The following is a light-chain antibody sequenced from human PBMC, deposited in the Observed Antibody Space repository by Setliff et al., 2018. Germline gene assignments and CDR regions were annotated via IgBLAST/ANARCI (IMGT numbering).Light chain of an antibody. Sequence: QSVRTQPASVSGSPGQSITISCTGTNSDIGGYNYVSWYQQHPGKAPKFMIYEVSNRPSGVSNRFSGSKSGNTASLTISGLQAEDEADYYCSSYTSSGTDVFGSGTKVT. CDR2: EVS. CDR1: NSDIGGYNY. V-gene: IGLV2-14*01. J-gene: IGLJ1*01. CDR3: SSYTSSGTDV.